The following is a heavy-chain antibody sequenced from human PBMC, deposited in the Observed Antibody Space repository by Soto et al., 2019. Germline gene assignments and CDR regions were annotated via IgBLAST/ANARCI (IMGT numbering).Heavy chain of an antibody. CDR2: IIPIFGTA. Sequence: QVQLVQSGAEVKKPGSSVKVSCKASGGTFSSYAISWVRQAPGQGLGWMGGIIPIFGTANYAQKFQGRVTITADESTITAYMELSSLRSEDTAVYFCAREYNWNDVRYGMDVWGQGTTVTVSS. CDR1: GGTFSSYA. CDR3: AREYNWNDVRYGMDV. D-gene: IGHD1-20*01. J-gene: IGHJ6*02. V-gene: IGHV1-69*01.